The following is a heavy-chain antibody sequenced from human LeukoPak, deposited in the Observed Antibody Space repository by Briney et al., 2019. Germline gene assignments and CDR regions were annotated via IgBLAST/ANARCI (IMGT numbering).Heavy chain of an antibody. J-gene: IGHJ4*02. V-gene: IGHV3-21*01. CDR3: ARDLHGSGSYYIFDY. D-gene: IGHD3-10*01. CDR2: ISSSSSYI. CDR1: GFTFSSYS. Sequence: GGSLRLSCAASGFTFSSYSMNWVRQAPGKGLEWVSSISSSSSYIYYADSVKGRFTISRDNAKNSLYLQMNSLRAEDTAVYYCARDLHGSGSYYIFDYWGQGTLVTVSS.